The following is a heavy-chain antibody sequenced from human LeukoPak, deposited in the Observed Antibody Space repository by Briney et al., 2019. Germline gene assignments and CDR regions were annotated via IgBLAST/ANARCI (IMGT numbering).Heavy chain of an antibody. J-gene: IGHJ4*02. D-gene: IGHD6-13*01. V-gene: IGHV4-4*02. CDR2: IYHSGSI. CDR1: GGSISSSHW. Sequence: KPSGTLSLTCTVSGGSISSSHWWSWLRQPPGKGLEWIGEIYHSGSINYNPSLKSRVTISIDKSKNQFSLKLSSVTAADTAVYYCASLYGSSWPPFDYWGQGTLVTVSS. CDR3: ASLYGSSWPPFDY.